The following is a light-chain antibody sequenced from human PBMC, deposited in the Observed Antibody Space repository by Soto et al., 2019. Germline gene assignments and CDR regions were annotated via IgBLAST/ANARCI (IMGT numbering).Light chain of an antibody. CDR3: SSYTSSITPYV. V-gene: IGLV2-14*01. CDR2: GVS. CDR1: ITDIGAYNY. Sequence: QSALTQPASVSGSPGQSITIFCTGTITDIGAYNYVSWYQQHPGKAPKLLIYGVSSRPSGVSNRFSGSKSGNAAYLTISGLQADDEAEYYCSSYTSSITPYVFGTGTKLTVL. J-gene: IGLJ1*01.